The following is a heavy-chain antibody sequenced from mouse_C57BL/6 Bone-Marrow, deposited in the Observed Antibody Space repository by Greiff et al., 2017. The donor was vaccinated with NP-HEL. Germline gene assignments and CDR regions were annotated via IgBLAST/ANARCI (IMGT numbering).Heavy chain of an antibody. CDR3: ARDYSNYPDYFDY. CDR1: GYTFTSYW. D-gene: IGHD2-5*01. CDR2: IDPSDSYT. J-gene: IGHJ2*01. Sequence: QVQLQQSGAELVRPGTSVKLSCKASGYTFTSYWMHWVKQRPGQGLEWIGVIDPSDSYTNYNQKFKGKATLTVDTSSSTAYMQLSSLTSEDSAVYYCARDYSNYPDYFDYWGQGTTLTVSS. V-gene: IGHV1-59*01.